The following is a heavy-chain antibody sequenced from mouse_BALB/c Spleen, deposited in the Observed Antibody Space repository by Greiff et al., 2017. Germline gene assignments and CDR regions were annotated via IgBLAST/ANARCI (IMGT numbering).Heavy chain of an antibody. V-gene: IGHV1-54*01. CDR3: ARSDGRYAMDY. D-gene: IGHD2-3*01. CDR2: INPGSGGT. CDR1: GYAFTNYL. Sequence: VQLQQSGAELVRPGTSVKVSCKASGYAFTNYLIEWVKQRPGQGLEWIGVINPGSGGTNYNEKFKGKATLTADKSSSTAYMQLSSLTSDDSAVYFCARSDGRYAMDYWGQGTSVTVSS. J-gene: IGHJ4*01.